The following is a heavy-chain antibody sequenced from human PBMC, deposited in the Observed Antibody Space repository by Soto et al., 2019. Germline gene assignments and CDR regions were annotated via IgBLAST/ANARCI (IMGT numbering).Heavy chain of an antibody. CDR1: GESFGGFY. J-gene: IGHJ4*01. Sequence: PSETLSLTCVVYGESFGGFYWSWVRQPPGKGLEWIGEISQTETTAYSPSLKSRVSISADTSKKQFSLTLTSVTAADTAVYYCVHSPNVAVDHWGHGTLVTVSS. D-gene: IGHD2-15*01. CDR2: ISQTETT. CDR3: VHSPNVAVDH. V-gene: IGHV4-34*01.